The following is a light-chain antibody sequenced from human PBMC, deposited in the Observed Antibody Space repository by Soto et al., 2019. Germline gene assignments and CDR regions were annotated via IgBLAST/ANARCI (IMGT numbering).Light chain of an antibody. CDR2: GAS. Sequence: EIVLTQSPGTLSLSPGERATLAWWSSQSVSSSYLAWYQQKPGQAPRLLIYGASSRATGIPDRFSGSGSGTDFTLTISRLEPEDFAVYYCQQYGSSPGITFGQGTRLEI. V-gene: IGKV3-20*01. CDR3: QQYGSSPGIT. J-gene: IGKJ5*01. CDR1: QSVSSSY.